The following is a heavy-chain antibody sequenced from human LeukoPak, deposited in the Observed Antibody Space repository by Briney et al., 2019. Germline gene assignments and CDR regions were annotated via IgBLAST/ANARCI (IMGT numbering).Heavy chain of an antibody. D-gene: IGHD3-16*01. V-gene: IGHV3-23*01. CDR3: AKDVKSDGVWDIDH. CDR2: IYGRGEGQT. Sequence: GGSLRLSCAASGFTFRAYTMNWVRQAPGKGLEGVSGIYGRGEGQTFYADSVRGRFTISRDDSRNLVFLHMDNLRVEDTALYYCAKDVKSDGVWDIDHWGQGTLVTVSS. CDR1: GFTFRAYT. J-gene: IGHJ4*02.